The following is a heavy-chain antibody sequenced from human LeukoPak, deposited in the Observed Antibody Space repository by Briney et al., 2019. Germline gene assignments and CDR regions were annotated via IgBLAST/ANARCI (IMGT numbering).Heavy chain of an antibody. CDR3: ATEDSGSDVYYFDY. V-gene: IGHV1-69*13. CDR1: GYTFTGYY. J-gene: IGHJ4*02. Sequence: GASVKVSCKASGYTFTGYYMHWVRQAPGQGLEWMGGIIPIFGTANYAQRFQGRVTITADESTSTAYMELSSLRSEDTAVYYCATEDSGSDVYYFDYWGQGTLVTVSS. CDR2: IIPIFGTA. D-gene: IGHD3-10*01.